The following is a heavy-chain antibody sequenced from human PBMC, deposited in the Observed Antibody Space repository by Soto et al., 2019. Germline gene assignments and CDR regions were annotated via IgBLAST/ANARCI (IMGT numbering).Heavy chain of an antibody. V-gene: IGHV4-31*03. CDR2: IYYSGST. CDR1: GGSISSGGYY. CDR3: AGGLIADDF. J-gene: IGHJ4*02. Sequence: KSSETLSLTCTVSGGSISSGGYYWSWIRLHPGNGLEWIGYIYYSGSTYYTPSLKSRVIISVDTSKNQFSLKLNSVTAAAPAVYYCAGGLIADDFSGQGTLVTVSS. D-gene: IGHD6-13*01.